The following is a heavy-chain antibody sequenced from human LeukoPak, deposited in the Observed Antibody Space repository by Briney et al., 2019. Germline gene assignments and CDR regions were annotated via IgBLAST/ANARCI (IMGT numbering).Heavy chain of an antibody. Sequence: PSETLSLTCAVSGGSISSGGYSWSWIRQPPGKGLEWIGYIYHSGSTYYNPSLKSRVTISVDRSKNQFSLKLSSVTAADTAVYYCARYYCSSTSCYSRPNWFDPWGQGTLVTVSS. CDR2: IYHSGST. V-gene: IGHV4-30-2*01. D-gene: IGHD2-2*02. CDR1: GGSISSGGYS. J-gene: IGHJ5*02. CDR3: ARYYCSSTSCYSRPNWFDP.